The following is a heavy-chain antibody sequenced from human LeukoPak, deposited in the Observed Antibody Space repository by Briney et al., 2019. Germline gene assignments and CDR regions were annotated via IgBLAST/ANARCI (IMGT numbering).Heavy chain of an antibody. CDR1: GFTFSNAW. D-gene: IGHD3-10*01. CDR3: ARKTYYYGSGSYYPFDY. J-gene: IGHJ4*02. Sequence: GGSLRLSCAASGFTFSNAWMSWVRQAPGKGLEWLSYISSSGSTIYFADSVKGRFTISRDNAKNSLYLQMDSLRAEDTAVYYCARKTYYYGSGSYYPFDYWGQGTLVTVSS. V-gene: IGHV3-11*04. CDR2: ISSSGSTI.